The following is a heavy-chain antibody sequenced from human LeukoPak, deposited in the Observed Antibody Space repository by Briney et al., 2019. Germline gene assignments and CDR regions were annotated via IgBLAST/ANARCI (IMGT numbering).Heavy chain of an antibody. V-gene: IGHV3-7*03. J-gene: IGHJ6*03. Sequence: GGSLRLSCAASGFTFSSYWMSWVRQAPGKGLEWVANIKQDGSEKYYVDSVKGRFTISRDNARNSLYLQMNSLRAEDTAVYYCAKGDPGYYYYYYMDVWGKGTTVTVSS. CDR3: AKGDPGYYYYYYMDV. CDR2: IKQDGSEK. CDR1: GFTFSSYW.